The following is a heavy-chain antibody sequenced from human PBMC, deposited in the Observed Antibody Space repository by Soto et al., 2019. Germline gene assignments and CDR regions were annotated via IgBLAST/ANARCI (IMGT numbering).Heavy chain of an antibody. D-gene: IGHD4-17*01. CDR3: ARDRPDYGDAAGDYYYYGMDV. CDR2: ISYDGSNK. J-gene: IGHJ6*02. Sequence: GGSLRLSCAASGFTFSSYAMHWVRQAPGKGLEWVAVISYDGSNKYYADSVKGRFTISRDNSKNTLYLQMNSLRAEDTAVYYCARDRPDYGDAAGDYYYYGMDVWGQGTTVTVSS. CDR1: GFTFSSYA. V-gene: IGHV3-30-3*01.